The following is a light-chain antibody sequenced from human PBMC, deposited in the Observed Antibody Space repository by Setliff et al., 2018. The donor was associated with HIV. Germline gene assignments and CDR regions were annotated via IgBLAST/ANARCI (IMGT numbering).Light chain of an antibody. CDR3: CSYTSSSTRL. CDR2: DVS. Sequence: QSALTQPASVSGSPGQSITISCTGTSSDVGGYNYVSWYQQHPGKAPKLMIYDVSTRPSGVSNRVSGSKSGNTASLTISGLQAEDEADYYCCSYTSSSTRLFGGGTRSPS. J-gene: IGLJ2*01. CDR1: SSDVGGYNY. V-gene: IGLV2-14*01.